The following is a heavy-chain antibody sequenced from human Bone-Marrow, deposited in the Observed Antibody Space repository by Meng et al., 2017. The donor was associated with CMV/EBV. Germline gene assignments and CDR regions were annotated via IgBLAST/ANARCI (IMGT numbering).Heavy chain of an antibody. CDR3: ARDYTGNYCIDF. D-gene: IGHD1-26*01. CDR2: ISPDGKTT. J-gene: IGHJ4*02. V-gene: IGHV3-30*04. CDR1: GVTFATHH. Sequence: GESLKISCAASGVTFATHHIHWVRQTPGKGLEWVAIISPDGKTTHYADFVRGRFTISRDNSKKTLYLQMSNLGADDTAEYYCARDYTGNYCIDFWGLGTLVTVSS.